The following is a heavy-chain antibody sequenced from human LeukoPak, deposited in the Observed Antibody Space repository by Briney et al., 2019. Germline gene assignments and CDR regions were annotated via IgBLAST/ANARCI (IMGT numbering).Heavy chain of an antibody. CDR2: ISGSGGTT. CDR1: GSTFNNYA. D-gene: IGHD1-14*01. CDR3: AKVSGGGLYYDGMDV. J-gene: IGHJ6*02. Sequence: GGSLRLSCAASGSTFNNYAMNWVRQAPGKGLEWVSVISGSGGTTYYADSVKGRFTISRDSSKNTLYLQMNSLRAEDTAVYYCAKVSGGGLYYDGMDVWGQGTTVTVSS. V-gene: IGHV3-23*01.